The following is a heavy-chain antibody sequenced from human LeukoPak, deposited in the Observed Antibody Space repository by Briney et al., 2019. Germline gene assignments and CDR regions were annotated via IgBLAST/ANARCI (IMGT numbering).Heavy chain of an antibody. J-gene: IGHJ6*02. Sequence: ASVKVSCEASGYTFTSYGISWVRQAPGQGLEWMGWISAYNGNTNYAQKLQGRVTMTTDTSTSTAYMELRSLRSDDTAVYYCASGGYGDYGRYYGMDVWGQGTTVTVSS. CDR3: ASGGYGDYGRYYGMDV. CDR1: GYTFTSYG. CDR2: ISAYNGNT. D-gene: IGHD4-17*01. V-gene: IGHV1-18*01.